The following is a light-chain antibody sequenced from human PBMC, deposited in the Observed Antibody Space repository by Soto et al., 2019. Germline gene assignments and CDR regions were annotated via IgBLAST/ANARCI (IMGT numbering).Light chain of an antibody. CDR2: STN. J-gene: IGLJ3*02. V-gene: IGLV8-61*01. CDR1: SGSVSTSYY. CDR3: VLYMGSGIWV. Sequence: QTVVTQEPSFSVSPGGTVTLTCGLSSGSVSTSYYPSWHQQTPGQAPRTLIYSTNIRSSGVPNRFSGSVLGNKAALTITGAQADDESHYYCVLYMGSGIWVFGGGTKLTVL.